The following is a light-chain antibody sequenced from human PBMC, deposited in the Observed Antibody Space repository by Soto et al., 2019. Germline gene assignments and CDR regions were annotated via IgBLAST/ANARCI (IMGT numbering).Light chain of an antibody. V-gene: IGLV2-14*01. J-gene: IGLJ2*01. CDR2: DVS. Sequence: QSALTQPASVSGSPGQSITISCTGTSSDVGGYNYVSWYQQHPGKAPKLMIYDVSNRPSGVSNRFSGSKSGNTASLTIAGLQAEYEADYYCSSYTSSSTDVVVGGGTKLTVL. CDR1: SSDVGGYNY. CDR3: SSYTSSSTDVV.